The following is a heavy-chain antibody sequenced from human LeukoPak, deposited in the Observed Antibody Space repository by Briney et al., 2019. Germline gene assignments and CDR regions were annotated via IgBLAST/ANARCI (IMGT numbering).Heavy chain of an antibody. J-gene: IGHJ1*01. V-gene: IGHV3-23*01. CDR1: GFTFSNYA. Sequence: GGSLRLSCVASGFTFSNYAMSWVRQAPGKGLEWVSVISGSGETTYSADSVKGRFTISRDNSKNTLYYQLDSLTAEDTAVYYCAKDRASATYEYFQYWGQGTQVTVSS. CDR3: AKDRASATYEYFQY. CDR2: ISGSGETT. D-gene: IGHD3-10*01.